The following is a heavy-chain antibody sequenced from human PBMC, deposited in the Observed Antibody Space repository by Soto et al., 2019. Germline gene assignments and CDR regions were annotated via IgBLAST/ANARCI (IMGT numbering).Heavy chain of an antibody. CDR3: AKDGTHLWSKQYYFDS. J-gene: IGHJ4*02. D-gene: IGHD1-26*01. V-gene: IGHV3-30*18. CDR2: ILYDESDQ. CDR1: GFTFSDYT. Sequence: QVQVVESGGGVVQPGRSLRLSCSASGFTFSDYTMHWVRQAPGRGLEWVAIILYDESDQYYSDSVKGRFTISRDNSKNTLYLQMHSLTTEDTAVYYCAKDGTHLWSKQYYFDSWGQGALVTVSS.